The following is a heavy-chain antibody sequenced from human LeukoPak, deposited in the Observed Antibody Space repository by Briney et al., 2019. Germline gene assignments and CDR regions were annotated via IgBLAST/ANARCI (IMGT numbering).Heavy chain of an antibody. J-gene: IGHJ4*02. CDR2: ISGSGGST. CDR3: ARDNRYYYDSSAFID. CDR1: GFTFSSYA. V-gene: IGHV3-23*01. Sequence: SGGSLRLSCAASGFTFSSYAMSWVRQAPGKGLEWVSAISGSGGSTYYADSVKGRFTISRDNSKNTLYLQMNSLRAEDTAVYYCARDNRYYYDSSAFIDWGQGTLVTVSS. D-gene: IGHD3-22*01.